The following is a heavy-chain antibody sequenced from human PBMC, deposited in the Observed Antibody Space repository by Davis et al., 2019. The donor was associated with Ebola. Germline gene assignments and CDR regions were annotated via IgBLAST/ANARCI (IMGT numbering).Heavy chain of an antibody. CDR2: LFHAGGT. V-gene: IGHV4-59*08. CDR3: ARSYYYDSSGEY. D-gene: IGHD3-22*01. J-gene: IGHJ4*02. Sequence: GSLRLSCTVSGGYISGYYWSWIRQPPGEGLEWIGNLFHAGGTNYSPSLKSRLTISVDTSKNQFSLKLSSVTAADTAVYYCARSYYYDSSGEYWGQGTLVTVSS. CDR1: GGYISGYY.